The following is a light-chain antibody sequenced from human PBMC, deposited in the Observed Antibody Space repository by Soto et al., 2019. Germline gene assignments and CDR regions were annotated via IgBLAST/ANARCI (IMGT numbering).Light chain of an antibody. CDR2: GVG. CDR1: SSDVGAYNY. Sequence: QSALTQPASVSGSPGQSITISCTGSSSDVGAYNYASWYLQHPGKAPKLLIYGVGNRPSGVSARFSGSKSGDTASLTISGLQAEDEADYYCSSYAHGSIYVFGTGTQLTVL. J-gene: IGLJ1*01. V-gene: IGLV2-14*01. CDR3: SSYAHGSIYV.